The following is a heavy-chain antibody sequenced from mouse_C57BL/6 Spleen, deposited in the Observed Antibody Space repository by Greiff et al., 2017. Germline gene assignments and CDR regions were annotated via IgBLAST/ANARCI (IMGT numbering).Heavy chain of an antibody. Sequence: EVQLQESGPGMVKPSQSLSLTCTVTGYSITSGYDWHWIRHFPGNKLEWMGYISYSGSTNYNPSLKSRISITHDTSKNHFFLKLNSVTTEDTATYYCARAPYYYGSSYYFDYWGQGTTLTVSS. CDR2: ISYSGST. D-gene: IGHD1-1*01. CDR3: ARAPYYYGSSYYFDY. J-gene: IGHJ2*01. CDR1: GYSITSGYD. V-gene: IGHV3-1*01.